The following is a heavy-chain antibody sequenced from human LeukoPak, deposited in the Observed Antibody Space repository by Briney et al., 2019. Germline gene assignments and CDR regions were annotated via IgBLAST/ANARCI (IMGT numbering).Heavy chain of an antibody. V-gene: IGHV3-20*04. CDR3: ARIDTYYYDSSGYYSAFDI. CDR1: GFTFDNYG. J-gene: IGHJ3*02. CDR2: INWNGGST. Sequence: PGGSLRLSCAASGFTFDNYGMSWVRQAPGKGLEWVSGINWNGGSTGYADSVKGRFTISRDNVKNSLYLQMNSLRAEDTALYYCARIDTYYYDSSGYYSAFDIWGQGTIVTVSS. D-gene: IGHD3-22*01.